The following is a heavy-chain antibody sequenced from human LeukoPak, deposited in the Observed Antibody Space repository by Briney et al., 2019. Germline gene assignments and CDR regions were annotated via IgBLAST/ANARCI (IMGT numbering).Heavy chain of an antibody. CDR1: GFTFDDYG. CDR3: ARDKGIAVNRYYYYYYMDV. J-gene: IGHJ6*03. CDR2: INWNGGST. V-gene: IGHV3-20*04. D-gene: IGHD6-19*01. Sequence: PGGSLRLSCAASGFTFDDYGMSWVRQAPGKGLEWVSGINWNGGSTVYADSVKGRFTISRDNAKNSLYLQMNSLRAEDTALYYCARDKGIAVNRYYYYYYMDVWGKGTTVTVSS.